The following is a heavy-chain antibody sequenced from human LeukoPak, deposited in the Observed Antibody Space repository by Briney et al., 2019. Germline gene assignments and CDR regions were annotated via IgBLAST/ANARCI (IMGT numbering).Heavy chain of an antibody. Sequence: ASVKVSCKASGYTFTSYAMNWVRQAPGQGLEWMGWINTNTGNPTYAQGFTGRFVFSLDTSVSTAYLQISSLKAEDTAVYYCASFSGKSDYYGSGTAKTPQSFPARRYYYYYMDVWGKGTTVTVSS. D-gene: IGHD3-10*01. J-gene: IGHJ6*03. V-gene: IGHV7-4-1*02. CDR3: ASFSGKSDYYGSGTAKTPQSFPARRYYYYYMDV. CDR2: INTNTGNP. CDR1: GYTFTSYA.